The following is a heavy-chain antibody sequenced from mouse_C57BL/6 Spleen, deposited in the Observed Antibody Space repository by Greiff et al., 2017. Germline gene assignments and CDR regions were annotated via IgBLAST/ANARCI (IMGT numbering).Heavy chain of an antibody. CDR3: ARWDDYDDGYWYFDV. Sequence: EVQVVESGGGLVQPGGSLSLSCAASGFTFTDYYMSWVRQPPGKALEWLGFIRNKANGYTTEYSASVKGRFTISRDNSPSILYLQMNALRAEDSATYYCARWDDYDDGYWYFDVWGTGTPVTVSS. V-gene: IGHV7-3*01. J-gene: IGHJ1*03. CDR1: GFTFTDYY. D-gene: IGHD2-4*01. CDR2: IRNKANGYTT.